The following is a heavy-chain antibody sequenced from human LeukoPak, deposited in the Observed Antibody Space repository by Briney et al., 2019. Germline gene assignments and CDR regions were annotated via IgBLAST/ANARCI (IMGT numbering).Heavy chain of an antibody. CDR2: VYYSENT. CDR3: ATLFHPSQPGIAAVEIDY. Sequence: SETLSLTCTVSGGSISSYYWSWIRQPPGKGLEWIGYVYYSENTNYNPSLKSRVTISADTSRNQFSLKLKSVTAADTAVYYCATLFHPSQPGIAAVEIDYWGQGTLVTVSS. D-gene: IGHD6-13*01. CDR1: GGSISSYY. J-gene: IGHJ4*02. V-gene: IGHV4-59*08.